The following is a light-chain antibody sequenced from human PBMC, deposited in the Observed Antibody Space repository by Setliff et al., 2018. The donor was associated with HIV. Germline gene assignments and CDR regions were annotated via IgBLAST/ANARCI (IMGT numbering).Light chain of an antibody. CDR2: ANF. CDR1: FSNIGRNT. J-gene: IGLJ1*01. V-gene: IGLV1-44*01. CDR3: AAWDDSLNAYV. Sequence: QSVLTQPPSASGTPGQRVTISCSGSFSNIGRNTVNWYQQLPGTALKLLIFANFQRPSGVPDRFSGSKSGTSASLAISGLQSEDESDYFCAAWDDSLNAYVFGTGTKVTVL.